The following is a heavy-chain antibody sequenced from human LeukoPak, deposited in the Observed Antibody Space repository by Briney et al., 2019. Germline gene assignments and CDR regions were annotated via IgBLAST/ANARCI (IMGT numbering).Heavy chain of an antibody. CDR3: ARVIAATGISNWFDP. CDR1: GYTFTSYA. J-gene: IGHJ5*02. D-gene: IGHD6-13*01. V-gene: IGHV7-4-1*02. Sequence: ASVKVSCKASGYTFTSYAMNWVRQAPGQGLEWMGWINTNTGNPTYAQGFTGRFVFSLDTSVSTAYLQISSLKAEDTAVYYCARVIAATGISNWFDPWGQGTLVTVSS. CDR2: INTNTGNP.